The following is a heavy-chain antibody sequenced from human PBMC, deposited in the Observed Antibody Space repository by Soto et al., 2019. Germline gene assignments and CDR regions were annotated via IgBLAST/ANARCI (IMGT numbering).Heavy chain of an antibody. CDR3: AREEYYYGSGAFFDY. CDR1: GGTFSSYT. J-gene: IGHJ4*02. D-gene: IGHD3-10*01. V-gene: IGHV1-69*04. Sequence: GXSVKVSCKASGGTFSSYTISWVRQAPGQGLEWMGRIIPILGIANYAQKFQGRVTITADKSTSTAYMELSSLRSEDTAVYYCAREEYYYGSGAFFDYWGQGTLVTVSS. CDR2: IIPILGIA.